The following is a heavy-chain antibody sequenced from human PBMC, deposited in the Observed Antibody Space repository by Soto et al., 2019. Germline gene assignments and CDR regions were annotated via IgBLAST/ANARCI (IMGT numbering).Heavy chain of an antibody. CDR1: GGSISSYH. D-gene: IGHD3-10*01. CDR2: IYYSGST. V-gene: IGHV4-59*01. CDR3: ARDIGVWFGDLLGVDP. J-gene: IGHJ5*02. Sequence: ETLSLTCTVSGGSISSYHWSWIRQPPGKGLEWIGDIYYSGSTNYNPSLKSRVTISVDTSKNQFSLKLSSVTAADTAVYYCARDIGVWFGDLLGVDPWGQGTLVTVSS.